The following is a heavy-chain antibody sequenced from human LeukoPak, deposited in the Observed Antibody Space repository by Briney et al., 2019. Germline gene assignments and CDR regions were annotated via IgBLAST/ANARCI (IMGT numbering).Heavy chain of an antibody. CDR1: GYRFTSYW. CDR2: IHPGDSDT. J-gene: IGHJ2*01. V-gene: IGHV5-51*01. Sequence: GESLKISCKGSGYRFTSYWIGWVRQMPGKGLEWMGFIHPGDSDTRYSPSFQGQVTISVDKSISTAYLQWSSLKASDTAMYYCARLPSSGIFYWFFDLWGRGTLVTVSS. CDR3: ARLPSSGIFYWFFDL. D-gene: IGHD3-22*01.